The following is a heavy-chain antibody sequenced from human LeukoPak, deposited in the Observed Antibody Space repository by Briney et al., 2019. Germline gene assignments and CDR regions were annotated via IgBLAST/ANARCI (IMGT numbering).Heavy chain of an antibody. CDR2: ISGSGGST. Sequence: GGSLRLSCAASGFTFSSYAMSWVRQAPGKGLEWVSAISGSGGSTYYADSVKGRFTISRDNSKNTLYLQMNSLRAEDTAAYYCALVGARTGFGYWGQGTLVTVSS. CDR1: GFTFSSYA. J-gene: IGHJ4*02. D-gene: IGHD1-26*01. CDR3: ALVGARTGFGY. V-gene: IGHV3-23*01.